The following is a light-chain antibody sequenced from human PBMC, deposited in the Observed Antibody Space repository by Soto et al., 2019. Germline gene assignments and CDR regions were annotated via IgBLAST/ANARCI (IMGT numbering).Light chain of an antibody. CDR2: GAS. CDR1: QSVSSTY. V-gene: IGKV3-20*01. Sequence: EMVLTQSPGTLSLSPGETAILSSRASQSVSSTYLAWYQQKPGQAPRLLIYGASSRATGIPDRFSGSGSGTDFTLTISRLEPKDFAVYYCQQYGSSPLTFGGGTKLEIK. CDR3: QQYGSSPLT. J-gene: IGKJ4*01.